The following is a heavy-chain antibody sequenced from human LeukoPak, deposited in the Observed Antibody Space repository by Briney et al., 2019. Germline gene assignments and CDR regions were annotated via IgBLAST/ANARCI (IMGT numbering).Heavy chain of an antibody. CDR2: IYYSGST. V-gene: IGHV4-61*01. Sequence: SETLSLTCSVSGGSISSNSYYWGWIRQPPGKGLEWIGYIYYSGSTNYNPSLKSRVTISVDTSKNQFSLKLSSVTAADTAVYYCARERGDFWSGTGHYMDVWGKGTTVTISS. D-gene: IGHD3-3*01. CDR1: GGSISSNSYY. J-gene: IGHJ6*03. CDR3: ARERGDFWSGTGHYMDV.